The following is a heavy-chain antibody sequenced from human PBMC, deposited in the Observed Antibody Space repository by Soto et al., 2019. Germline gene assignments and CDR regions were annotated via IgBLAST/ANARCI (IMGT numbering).Heavy chain of an antibody. J-gene: IGHJ5*02. V-gene: IGHV3-23*01. CDR3: ARALSCSSNSCPSRGNWFDP. CDR1: GFTFISYA. D-gene: IGHD2-2*01. CDR2: ISGGGGST. Sequence: GGSLRLSCAAPGFTFISYAMSWVRQAPGKGLEWVSAISGGGGSTYYADSVKGRFTISRDNSKSTLYLQMNSLRAEDTAVYYWARALSCSSNSCPSRGNWFDPWGQGTLVTV.